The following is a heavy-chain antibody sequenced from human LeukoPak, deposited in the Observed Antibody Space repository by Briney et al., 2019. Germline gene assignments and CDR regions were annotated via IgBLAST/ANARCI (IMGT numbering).Heavy chain of an antibody. CDR3: AIPVWGSSPNPFDY. CDR1: GGAFSSHA. J-gene: IGHJ4*02. D-gene: IGHD3-16*01. Sequence: SVKVSCKASGGAFSSHAISWVRQAPGQGLEWMGGIIPIFGTANYAQKFQGRVTITADESTSTAYMELSSLRSEDTAVYYCAIPVWGSSPNPFDYWGQGTLVTVSS. V-gene: IGHV1-69*01. CDR2: IIPIFGTA.